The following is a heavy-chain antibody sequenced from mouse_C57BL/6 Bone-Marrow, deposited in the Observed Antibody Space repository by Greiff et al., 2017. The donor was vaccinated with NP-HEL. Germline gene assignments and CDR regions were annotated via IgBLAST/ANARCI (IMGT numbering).Heavy chain of an antibody. V-gene: IGHV1-7*01. J-gene: IGHJ3*01. CDR1: GYTFTSYW. D-gene: IGHD2-2*01. CDR3: ARSSSTMVTRAWFAY. CDR2: INPSSGYT. Sequence: QVQLKQSGAELAKPGASVKLSCKASGYTFTSYWMHWVKQRPGQGLEWIGYINPSSGYTKYNQKFKDKATLTADKSSSTAYMQLSSLTYEDSAVYYCARSSSTMVTRAWFAYWGQGTLVTVSA.